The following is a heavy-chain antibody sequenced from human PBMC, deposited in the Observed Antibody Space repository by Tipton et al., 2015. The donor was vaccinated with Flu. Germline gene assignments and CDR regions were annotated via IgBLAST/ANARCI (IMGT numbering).Heavy chain of an antibody. J-gene: IGHJ5*02. D-gene: IGHD3-3*01. CDR2: IIPIFGTA. CDR1: GGTFSSYA. Sequence: QVQLVQSGAEVKKPGSSVKVSCKASGGTFSSYAISWVRQAPGQGLEWMGGIIPIFGTANYAQKFQGRVTITADKSTSTAYMELSSLRSEDTAMYYCARETTIFGVVNNWFDPWGQGTLVTVSS. V-gene: IGHV1-69*06. CDR3: ARETTIFGVVNNWFDP.